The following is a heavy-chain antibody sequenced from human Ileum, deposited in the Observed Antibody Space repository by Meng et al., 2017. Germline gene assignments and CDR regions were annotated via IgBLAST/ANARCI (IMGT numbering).Heavy chain of an antibody. CDR1: GGSISTRDW. V-gene: IGHV4-4*02. Sequence: QVRLPEPGPGPLKPSGTLSLTCAVSGGSISTRDWWSWVRQPPGKGLEWIGEIHHSGSTNYNPSLKSRVTISVDKSKNQFSLKLNSVTAADTAVYYCAREWSGSYRHFDYWGQGTLVTVSS. J-gene: IGHJ4*02. D-gene: IGHD1-26*01. CDR2: IHHSGST. CDR3: AREWSGSYRHFDY.